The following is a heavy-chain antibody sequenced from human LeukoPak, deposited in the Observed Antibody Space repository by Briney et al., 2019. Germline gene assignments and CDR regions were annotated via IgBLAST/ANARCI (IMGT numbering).Heavy chain of an antibody. V-gene: IGHV3-48*03. CDR1: GFTFSSCE. CDR3: ARDAGRGFDQ. Sequence: PGGSLRLSCAASGFTFSSCEMNWVRQAPGKGLEWVSYISSSGSTIYYADSVKGRFTISRDNAKTSLYLQMNSLRAEDTAVYFCARDAGRGFDQWGQGTLVTVSS. D-gene: IGHD3-10*01. J-gene: IGHJ4*02. CDR2: ISSSGSTI.